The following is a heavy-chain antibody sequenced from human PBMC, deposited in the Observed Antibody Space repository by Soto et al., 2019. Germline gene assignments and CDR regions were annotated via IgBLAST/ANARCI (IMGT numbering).Heavy chain of an antibody. CDR2: FIPIYGTR. Sequence: ASVKVSCKASGGTFSRYAISWVRRAPGQGLEWIGGFIPIYGTRNYAQKFQGRVTITADESTGTAYMELSSLRSEDTAVYYCARAERPYGDYDNYYYAMDVWDQGTSVTVSS. J-gene: IGHJ6*02. D-gene: IGHD4-17*01. CDR1: GGTFSRYA. CDR3: ARAERPYGDYDNYYYAMDV. V-gene: IGHV1-69*13.